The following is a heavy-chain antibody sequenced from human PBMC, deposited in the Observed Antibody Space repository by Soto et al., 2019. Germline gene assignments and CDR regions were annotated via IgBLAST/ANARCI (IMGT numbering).Heavy chain of an antibody. D-gene: IGHD3-3*02. V-gene: IGHV3-23*01. CDR2: VRGGGST. J-gene: IGHJ4*02. CDR1: GFTFSNYA. Sequence: DVQLLQSGGGLVQPGGSLRLSCAASGFTFSNYAMSWVRQAPGKGLEWVSGVRGGGSTYYADSVEGRFTISRDNSKNTLSLQMNSLRADDTAIYYCVQDSFRGAFGSWGLGTLVIVSS. CDR3: VQDSFRGAFGS.